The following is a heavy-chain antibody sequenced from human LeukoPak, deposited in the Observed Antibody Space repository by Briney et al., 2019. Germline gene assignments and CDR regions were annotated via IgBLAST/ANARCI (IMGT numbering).Heavy chain of an antibody. CDR3: ARTPRHVPDY. J-gene: IGHJ4*02. CDR2: INHSGST. D-gene: IGHD2-2*01. Sequence: SETLSLTCAVYGGSFSGYYWSWIRQPPGKGLEWIGEINHSGSTNYNPSLKSRVTISVDTSKNQFSLKLSSVTAADTAVYYCARTPRHVPDYWGQGTLVTVSS. CDR1: GGSFSGYY. V-gene: IGHV4-34*01.